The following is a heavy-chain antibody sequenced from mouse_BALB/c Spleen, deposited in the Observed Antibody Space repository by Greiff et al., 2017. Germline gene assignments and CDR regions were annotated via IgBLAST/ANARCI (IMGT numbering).Heavy chain of an antibody. D-gene: IGHD1-1*01. J-gene: IGHJ2*01. CDR3: AREYYGSSTYFDY. CDR1: GYTFTSYY. V-gene: IGHV1S56*01. Sequence: VQLQESGPELVKPGASVRISCKASGYTFTSYYIHWVKQRPGQGLEWIGWIYPGNVNTKYNEKFKGKATLTADKSSSTAYMQLSSLTSEDSAVYFCAREYYGSSTYFDYWGQGTTLTVSS. CDR2: IYPGNVNT.